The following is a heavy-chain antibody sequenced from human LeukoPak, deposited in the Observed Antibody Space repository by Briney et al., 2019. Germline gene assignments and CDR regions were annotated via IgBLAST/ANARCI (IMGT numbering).Heavy chain of an antibody. Sequence: GSVRVSCKASGYTFTSYDINWVRQAPGQGLEWMGWMNPNSGNTVYAEKFKGRVTMTRNTSISTAYMELSSLRSEDTAVYYCARGMMYYDFWSGYYGYYYYGMDVWGQGTTVTVSS. CDR2: MNPNSGNT. CDR1: GYTFTSYD. D-gene: IGHD3-3*01. V-gene: IGHV1-8*01. CDR3: ARGMMYYDFWSGYYGYYYYGMDV. J-gene: IGHJ6*02.